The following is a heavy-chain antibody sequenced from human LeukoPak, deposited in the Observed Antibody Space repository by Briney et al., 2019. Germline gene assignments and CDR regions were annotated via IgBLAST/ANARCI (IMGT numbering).Heavy chain of an antibody. J-gene: IGHJ3*02. V-gene: IGHV3-21*01. CDR3: ARLIGIAVAGDAFDI. D-gene: IGHD6-19*01. Sequence: GGSLRLSCAASGFTFSSYSMNWVRQAPGKGLEWVSSISSSSSYIYYADSVKGRFTISRDNAKNSLYLQMNSLRAEDTAVYYFARLIGIAVAGDAFDIWGQGTMVTVSS. CDR1: GFTFSSYS. CDR2: ISSSSSYI.